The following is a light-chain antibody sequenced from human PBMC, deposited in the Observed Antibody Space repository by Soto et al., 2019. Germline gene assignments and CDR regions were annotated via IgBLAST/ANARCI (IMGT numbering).Light chain of an antibody. CDR3: THYDILSIT. CDR2: AAS. Sequence: AIRMTQSPSSFSASTGDRVTITCRASQGISSYLAWYQQKPGKAPKLLIYAASTLQSWVPSRFSGSGSGTDFTLTISRLEPEDFAVFYCTHYDILSITFGQQKRLETK. J-gene: IGKJ5*01. V-gene: IGKV1-8*01. CDR1: QGISSY.